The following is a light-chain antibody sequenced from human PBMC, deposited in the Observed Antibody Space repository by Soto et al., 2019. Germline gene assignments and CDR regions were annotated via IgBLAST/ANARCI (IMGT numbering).Light chain of an antibody. V-gene: IGKV3-20*01. CDR3: QQYGSSRPYT. J-gene: IGKJ2*01. CDR2: GAS. Sequence: EIVLTQSPGTLSLSPGERATLSCMASQSVSSSYLAWYQQKPGQAPRLLIYGASSRATGIPDRFSGSGSGTDFTITISRLEPEDFAVYYCQQYGSSRPYTFGQGTKLEIK. CDR1: QSVSSSY.